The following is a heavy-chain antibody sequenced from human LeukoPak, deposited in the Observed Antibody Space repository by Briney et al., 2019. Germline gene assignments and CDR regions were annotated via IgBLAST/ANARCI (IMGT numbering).Heavy chain of an antibody. Sequence: SQTLSLTCTVSGGSISSGSYYWSWIRQPAGKGLEWIGRIYTSGSTNYNPSLKSRVTISVDTSKNQFSLKLSSVTAADTAVYYCARVPIDSGSYYYYYYYMDVWGKRTTVTVSS. J-gene: IGHJ6*03. D-gene: IGHD3-10*01. CDR1: GGSISSGSYY. CDR2: IYTSGST. CDR3: ARVPIDSGSYYYYYYYMDV. V-gene: IGHV4-61*02.